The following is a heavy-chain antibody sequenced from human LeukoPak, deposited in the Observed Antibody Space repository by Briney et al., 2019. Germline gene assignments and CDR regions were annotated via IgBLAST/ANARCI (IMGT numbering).Heavy chain of an antibody. V-gene: IGHV3-7*01. CDR2: IKQDGIEK. J-gene: IGHJ3*01. Sequence: GGSLRLSCAASGFTFSSYWMDWVRQVPGKGLEWVANIKQDGIEKYFVGSVKGRFAISRGNAKNSLYLQMNSLRVEDTAVYYCAREGMVRGVPDAFDLWGQATKVTVSS. D-gene: IGHD3-10*01. CDR3: AREGMVRGVPDAFDL. CDR1: GFTFSSYW.